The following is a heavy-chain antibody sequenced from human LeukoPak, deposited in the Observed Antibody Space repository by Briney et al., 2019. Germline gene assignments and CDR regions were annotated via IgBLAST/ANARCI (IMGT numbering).Heavy chain of an antibody. J-gene: IGHJ6*02. V-gene: IGHV1-18*01. Sequence: ASVKVSCKASGYTFTSYGISWVRQAPGQGLEWMGWISAYNGNTNYAQKLQGRVTMTTDTSTSTAYMELRSLRSDDTAVYYCAREEDSGYDLVGGYYYGMDVWGQGTTVTVSS. D-gene: IGHD5-12*01. CDR1: GYTFTSYG. CDR2: ISAYNGNT. CDR3: AREEDSGYDLVGGYYYGMDV.